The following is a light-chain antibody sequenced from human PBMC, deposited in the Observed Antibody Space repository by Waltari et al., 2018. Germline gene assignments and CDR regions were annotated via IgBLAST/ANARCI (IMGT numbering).Light chain of an antibody. CDR1: SSDVGDYNY. V-gene: IGLV2-14*03. Sequence: QSALTQPASVSGSPGQSITISCTGTSSDVGDYNYVSWYQQHPVKAPKLQIYEVSNRPSGISNRVSGSKSGSTASLTISGLQAEDEADYYCSSYTSSSTLVFGGGTKLTVL. CDR3: SSYTSSSTLV. J-gene: IGLJ2*01. CDR2: EVS.